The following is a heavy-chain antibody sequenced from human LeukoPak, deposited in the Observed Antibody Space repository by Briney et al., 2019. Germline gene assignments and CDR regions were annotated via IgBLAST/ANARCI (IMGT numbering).Heavy chain of an antibody. D-gene: IGHD2-15*01. J-gene: IGHJ4*02. CDR2: ISYDGSNK. Sequence: PGGSLRLSCAASGFTFSSYAMHWVRQAPGKGLEWVAVISYDGSNKYYADSVKGRFNISRDNSKNTLYLQMNSLRAEDTAVYYCARDSVPGWAADYWGQGTLVTVSS. V-gene: IGHV3-30-3*01. CDR3: ARDSVPGWAADY. CDR1: GFTFSSYA.